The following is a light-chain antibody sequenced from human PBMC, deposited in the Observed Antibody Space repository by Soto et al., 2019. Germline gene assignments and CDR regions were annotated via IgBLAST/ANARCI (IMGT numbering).Light chain of an antibody. CDR3: QQYGPSTLST. CDR1: QSLDSNY. Sequence: EILLTQSPGTLSLSPGESATLSCRASQSLDSNYLAWYQQKPGQAPRLLIYGGSSRATGIPDRFTGGGSGPDFALTIIRLEPEDFARYFCQQYGPSTLSTFGRGTKLEIQ. CDR2: GGS. V-gene: IGKV3-20*01. J-gene: IGKJ2*01.